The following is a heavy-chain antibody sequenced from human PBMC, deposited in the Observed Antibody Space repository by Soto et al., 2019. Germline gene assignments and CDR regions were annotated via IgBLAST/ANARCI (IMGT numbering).Heavy chain of an antibody. CDR2: IIPILGIA. D-gene: IGHD4-17*01. Sequence: ASVKVSCKASGGTFSSYTISWVRQAPGQGLEWMGRIIPILGIANYAQKFQGRVTITGDKSTSTAYMELSSLRSEDTAVYYCRVSVTYYWYFDLWGRGTLVTVSS. CDR3: RVSVTYYWYFDL. CDR1: GGTFSSYT. V-gene: IGHV1-69*02. J-gene: IGHJ2*01.